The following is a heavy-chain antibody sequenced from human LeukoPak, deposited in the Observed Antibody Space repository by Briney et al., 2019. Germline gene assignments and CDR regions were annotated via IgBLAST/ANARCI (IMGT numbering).Heavy chain of an antibody. V-gene: IGHV3-48*01. CDR3: ARNMTTRAFDI. CDR2: ISSSSSTI. CDR1: GFTFSSYS. D-gene: IGHD4-17*01. Sequence: GGSLRLSCAASGFTFSSYSMNWVRQAPGKGLGWVSYISSSSSTIYYADSVKGRFTVSRDNAKNSLYLQMNSLRAEDTAVYFCARNMTTRAFDIWGQGTMVTVSS. J-gene: IGHJ3*02.